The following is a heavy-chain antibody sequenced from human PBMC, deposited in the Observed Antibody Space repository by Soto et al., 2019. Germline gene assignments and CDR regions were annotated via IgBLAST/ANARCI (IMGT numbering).Heavy chain of an antibody. Sequence: GGSLRLSCAASGFTFGIYAMSWVRQAPGKGLEWVSSISGSGGSIYYAHSVKGRFTSSRDKTKNTLDLQMNSLRAEDTAVYHCARVAPEYSSTPRRFDFWGQGTLVTVSS. CDR2: ISGSGGSI. V-gene: IGHV3-23*01. D-gene: IGHD6-13*01. J-gene: IGHJ4*02. CDR3: ARVAPEYSSTPRRFDF. CDR1: GFTFGIYA.